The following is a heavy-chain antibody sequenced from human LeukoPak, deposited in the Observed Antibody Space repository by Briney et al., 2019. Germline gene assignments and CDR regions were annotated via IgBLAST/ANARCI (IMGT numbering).Heavy chain of an antibody. J-gene: IGHJ4*02. D-gene: IGHD2-15*01. Sequence: PSQTLSLTCTVSGGSISSGSYHWSWIRQPAGKGLEWIGRIYTSGSTKYNPSLNSRVTISVDTSKNQFSLRLRSVTAADTAVYYCARDAYCRGDSCNYLSNPLDYWGQGTLVTVSS. CDR2: IYTSGST. CDR3: ARDAYCRGDSCNYLSNPLDY. CDR1: GGSISSGSYH. V-gene: IGHV4-61*02.